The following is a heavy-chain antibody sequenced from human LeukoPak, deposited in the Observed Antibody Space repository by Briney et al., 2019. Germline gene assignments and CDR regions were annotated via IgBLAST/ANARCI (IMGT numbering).Heavy chain of an antibody. CDR3: ARDQWYYYDSGVDSTWAEYFQY. D-gene: IGHD3-22*01. Sequence: SETLSLTCTVSGYSISSGYYWGWIRQPPGKGLEWIGIIYYSGSTYYNPSLRGRVTISVDTSKNQFSLKLSSVTAADTAVYYCARDQWYYYDSGVDSTWAEYFQYWGQGTHVIVSP. CDR1: GYSISSGYY. J-gene: IGHJ1*01. V-gene: IGHV4-38-2*02. CDR2: IYYSGST.